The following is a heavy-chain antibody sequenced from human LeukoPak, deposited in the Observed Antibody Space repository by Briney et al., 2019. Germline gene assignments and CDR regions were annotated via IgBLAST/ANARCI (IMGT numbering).Heavy chain of an antibody. V-gene: IGHV4-30-2*01. CDR2: IYHSGST. J-gene: IGHJ2*01. CDR1: GGSISSGGYY. CDR3: ASYPYYYDSSGAYWYFDL. Sequence: PSQTLSLTCTVSGGSISSGGYYWSWIRQPPGKGLEWIGYIYHSGSTNYNPSLKSRVTISVDKSKNQFSLKLSSVTAADTAVYYCASYPYYYDSSGAYWYFDLWGRGTLVTVSS. D-gene: IGHD3-22*01.